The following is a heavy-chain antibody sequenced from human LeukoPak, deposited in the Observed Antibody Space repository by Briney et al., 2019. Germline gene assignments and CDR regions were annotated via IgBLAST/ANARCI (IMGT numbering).Heavy chain of an antibody. CDR1: GGSFSGYY. V-gene: IGHV4-34*01. CDR2: IDHSGST. D-gene: IGHD4-17*01. J-gene: IGHJ4*02. Sequence: SETLSLTCAVYGGSFSGYYWSWIRHPPGRGLEWIAEIDHSGSTHYNPSLKSRVIISVDMSQHQVSLRLNSLTAADTAVYYCAREPTYGDYYFDYWGQGTLVTVSS. CDR3: AREPTYGDYYFDY.